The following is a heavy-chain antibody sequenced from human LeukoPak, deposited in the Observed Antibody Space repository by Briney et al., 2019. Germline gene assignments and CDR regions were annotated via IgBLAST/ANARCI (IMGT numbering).Heavy chain of an antibody. D-gene: IGHD3-10*01. CDR2: ISSSSSTI. J-gene: IGHJ6*03. V-gene: IGHV3-48*04. Sequence: GGSLRLSCAASGFTFSSYSMNWVRQAPGKGLEWVSYISSSSSTIYYADPVKGRFTISRDNAKNSLDLQMNSLRAEDTAVYYCARDRGERRTYMDVWGKGTTVTVSS. CDR3: ARDRGERRTYMDV. CDR1: GFTFSSYS.